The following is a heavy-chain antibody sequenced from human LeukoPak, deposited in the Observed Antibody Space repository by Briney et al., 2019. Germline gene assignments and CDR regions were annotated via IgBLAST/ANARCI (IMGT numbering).Heavy chain of an antibody. CDR2: INPNSGGT. D-gene: IGHD6-13*01. J-gene: IGHJ5*02. CDR3: ARDPIAAAGNNWFDP. CDR1: GYTFSSYD. V-gene: IGHV1-2*02. Sequence: ASVKVSCKASGYTFSSYDINWVRQATGQGLEWMGWINPNSGGTNYAQKFQGRVTMTRDTSISTAYMELSRLRSDDTAVYYCARDPIAAAGNNWFDPWGQGTLVTVSS.